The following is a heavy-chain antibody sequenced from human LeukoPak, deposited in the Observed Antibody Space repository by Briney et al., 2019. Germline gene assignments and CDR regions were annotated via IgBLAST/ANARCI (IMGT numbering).Heavy chain of an antibody. J-gene: IGHJ4*02. CDR1: GFTFSNPG. D-gene: IGHD4-17*01. CDR2: ISSSSSYI. CDR3: ARAYGDYEPFDY. V-gene: IGHV3-21*01. Sequence: GGSLRLSCAASGFTFSNPGIHWVRQAPGKGLEWVSSISSSSSYIYYADSVKGRFTISRDNAKNSLYLQMNSLRAEDTAVYYCARAYGDYEPFDYWGQGTLVTVSS.